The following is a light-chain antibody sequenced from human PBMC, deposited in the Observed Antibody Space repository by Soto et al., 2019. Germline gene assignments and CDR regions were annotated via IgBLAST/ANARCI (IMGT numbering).Light chain of an antibody. CDR3: QSYDSSLSGVV. V-gene: IGLV1-40*01. Sequence: QSALTQPPSVPGAPGQRVTISCTGSSSNIGADYDIHWYQQLPGTAPKLLIYGNSNRPSGVPDRFSGSKSGTSASLAITGLQAEDEADYYCQSYDSSLSGVVFGGGTKLTVL. CDR2: GNS. J-gene: IGLJ2*01. CDR1: SSNIGADYD.